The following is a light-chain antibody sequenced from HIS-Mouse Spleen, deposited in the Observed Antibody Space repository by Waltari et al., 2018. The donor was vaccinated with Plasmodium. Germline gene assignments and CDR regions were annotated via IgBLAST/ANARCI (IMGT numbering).Light chain of an antibody. CDR3: SSYAGSNNLEV. CDR1: SSDVGGYNY. Sequence: QSALTQPPSASGSPGQSVTISCTGTSSDVGGYNYVSWYQQHPGKAPKLMIFEVSKRPSGVPYRVSGSNSGITAALTVTWLQAEDEADYYCSSYAGSNNLEVFGGGTKLTVL. V-gene: IGLV2-8*01. J-gene: IGLJ2*01. CDR2: EVS.